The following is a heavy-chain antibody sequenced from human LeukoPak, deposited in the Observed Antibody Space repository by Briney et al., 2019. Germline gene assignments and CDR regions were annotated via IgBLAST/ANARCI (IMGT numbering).Heavy chain of an antibody. D-gene: IGHD3-22*01. CDR2: IIPILGIA. CDR1: GGTFSSYA. J-gene: IGHJ4*02. Sequence: GSSVKVSCKASGGTFSSYAISWVRQAPGQGLEWMGRIIPILGIANYAQKFQGRVTITADKSTSTAYMELSSLRSEDTAVYYCARDSSSYYSVFWGQGTLVTVSS. V-gene: IGHV1-69*04. CDR3: ARDSSSYYSVF.